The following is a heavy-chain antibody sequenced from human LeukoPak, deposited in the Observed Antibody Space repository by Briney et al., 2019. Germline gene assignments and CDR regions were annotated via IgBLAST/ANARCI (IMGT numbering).Heavy chain of an antibody. CDR2: ISSSGSGDNT. CDR1: GVTLSTYA. D-gene: IGHD3-10*01. J-gene: IGHJ4*02. CDR3: VSGAHYHGSGSHFPFDH. V-gene: IGHV3-23*01. Sequence: PGGSLRLSCAASGVTLSTYAMSWARQAPGKGLEWVSGISSSGSGDNTYYADSVKGRFTISRDNSKTTLYLQMNSLRAEDTAVYKCVSGAHYHGSGSHFPFDHWGQGTLVSVSS.